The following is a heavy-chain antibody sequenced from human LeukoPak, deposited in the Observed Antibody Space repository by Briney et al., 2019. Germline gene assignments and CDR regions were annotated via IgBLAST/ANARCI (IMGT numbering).Heavy chain of an antibody. V-gene: IGHV4-30-2*01. CDR2: IYHSGST. J-gene: IGHJ5*02. D-gene: IGHD5-12*01. Sequence: SQTLSLTCAVSGGSISSGGYSWSWIRQPPGKGLEWIGYIYHSGSTYYSPSLKSRVTISVDRSKNQFSLKLSSVTAADTAVYYCARGYSGYDLIYWFDPWGQGTLVTVSS. CDR1: GGSISSGGYS. CDR3: ARGYSGYDLIYWFDP.